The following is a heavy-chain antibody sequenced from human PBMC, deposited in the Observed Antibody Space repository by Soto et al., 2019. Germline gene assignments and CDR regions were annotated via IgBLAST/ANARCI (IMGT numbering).Heavy chain of an antibody. CDR2: IIPIFGTA. Sequence: QVQLVQSGAEVKKPGSSVKVSCKASGGTFSSYAISWVRQAPGQGLEWMGGIIPIFGTANYAQKFQGRVTITAXXSXSXVSMELSSLRSEDTAVYYCARGNSSSWFYYYYGMDVWGQGTTVTVSS. CDR3: ARGNSSSWFYYYYGMDV. V-gene: IGHV1-69*12. CDR1: GGTFSSYA. J-gene: IGHJ6*02. D-gene: IGHD6-13*01.